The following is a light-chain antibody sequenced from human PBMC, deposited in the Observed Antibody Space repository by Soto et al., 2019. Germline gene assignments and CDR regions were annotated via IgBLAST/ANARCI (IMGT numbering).Light chain of an antibody. V-gene: IGKV1-39*01. J-gene: IGKJ4*01. CDR3: QQSYSTPAT. CDR2: AAS. CDR1: QSISSY. Sequence: DIQMTQSPSSLSASVGDRVTITCRASQSISSYLNWYQQKPGKAPKLLIYAASSLQSGVPSRFSVSGSGTDFTLTISSLQPEDFATYYCQQSYSTPATFGGGTKVEIK.